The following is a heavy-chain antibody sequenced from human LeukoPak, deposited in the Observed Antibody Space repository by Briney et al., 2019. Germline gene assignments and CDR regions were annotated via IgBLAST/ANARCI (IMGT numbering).Heavy chain of an antibody. V-gene: IGHV4-4*08. CDR1: GGSFTTHY. CDR3: ATSYDGKTAPYDL. Sequence: SETLSLTCTVSGGSFTTHYWSWIRQPPGKGLEWIGFMCPSGRTDYNPSLKSRVTMSIDTSKNQLSMELRFLTAADTAVYYCATSYDGKTAPYDLWGHGTLVTVSS. CDR2: MCPSGRT. J-gene: IGHJ5*02. D-gene: IGHD4-23*01.